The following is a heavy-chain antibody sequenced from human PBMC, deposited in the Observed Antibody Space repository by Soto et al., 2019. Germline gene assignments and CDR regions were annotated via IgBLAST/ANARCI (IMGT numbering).Heavy chain of an antibody. CDR1: GFTLSNYW. V-gene: IGHV3-7*01. D-gene: IGHD6-19*01. CDR2: IKQDGSEK. J-gene: IGHJ6*02. CDR3: ARDADASGWYHYGMDV. Sequence: SLRLSCAASGFTLSNYWMNWVRQAPGKGLEWVANIKQDGSEKYYVDSVKGRFFISRDNAKNSLYLQVNSLRAEDTAVYYCARDADASGWYHYGMDVWGQGTMVTVSS.